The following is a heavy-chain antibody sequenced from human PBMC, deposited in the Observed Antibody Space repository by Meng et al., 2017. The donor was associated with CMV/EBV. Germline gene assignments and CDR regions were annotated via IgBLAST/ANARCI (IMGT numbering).Heavy chain of an antibody. D-gene: IGHD2-2*01. CDR1: GYSFTSYW. CDR3: ARDCSSTSCYYLGGMDV. V-gene: IGHV5-51*01. J-gene: IGHJ6*02. Sequence: GESLKISCKGSGYSFTSYWIGWVRQMPRKGLEWMGIIYPGDSDTRYSPSFQGQVTISADKSISTAYLQWSSLKASDTAMYYCARDCSSTSCYYLGGMDVWGQGTTVTVSS. CDR2: IYPGDSDT.